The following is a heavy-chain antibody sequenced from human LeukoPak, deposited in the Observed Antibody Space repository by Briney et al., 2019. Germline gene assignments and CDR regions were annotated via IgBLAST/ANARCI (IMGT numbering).Heavy chain of an antibody. Sequence: GGSLRLSCATSAFTFRSYGMHWVRQAPDKGLEWVAFIRYDGSNKYYADSVKGRFTISRDNSKNTLYLQMNSLRSEDTAVYYCARGGYSSGWYNYWGQGTLVTVSS. V-gene: IGHV3-30*02. J-gene: IGHJ4*02. D-gene: IGHD6-19*01. CDR2: IRYDGSNK. CDR3: ARGGYSSGWYNY. CDR1: AFTFRSYG.